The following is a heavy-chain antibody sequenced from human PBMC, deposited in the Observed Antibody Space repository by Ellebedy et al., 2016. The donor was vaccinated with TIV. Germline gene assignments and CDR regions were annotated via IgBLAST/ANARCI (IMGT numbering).Heavy chain of an antibody. CDR1: GFTFSSYA. CDR2: INSGGST. J-gene: IGHJ5*02. D-gene: IGHD6-13*01. V-gene: IGHV3-23*01. Sequence: GESLKISXAASGFTFSSYAMTWVRQAPGKGLEWVSGINSGGSTYYADSVKGRFTISRDNSKNTLYLQMNSLRAEDTAVYYCAKDQQLVLGWFDPWGQGTLVTVSS. CDR3: AKDQQLVLGWFDP.